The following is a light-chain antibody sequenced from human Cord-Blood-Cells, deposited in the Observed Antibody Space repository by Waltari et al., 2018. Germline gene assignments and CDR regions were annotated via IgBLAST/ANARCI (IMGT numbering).Light chain of an antibody. CDR2: AAS. CDR3: QQNYRTTWT. CDR1: QSISSY. Sequence: DIQMTQSPSSLSASVGDRVTITCRASQSISSYLNWYQQKPGKAPKLLIYAASSFQSGVPSRFSGSGSGTDFTLTISSLQPEDFGTYYCQQNYRTTWTFGQGTKVEIK. V-gene: IGKV1-39*01. J-gene: IGKJ1*01.